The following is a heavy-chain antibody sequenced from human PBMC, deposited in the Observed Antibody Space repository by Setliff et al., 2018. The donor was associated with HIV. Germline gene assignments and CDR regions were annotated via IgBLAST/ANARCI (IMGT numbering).Heavy chain of an antibody. Sequence: SETLSLTCAVYGGSCSSYYWSWIRQPPGKGLDWIGEINHNKSSDYNPSLKSRVTMSVDTSKNQFSLKVKSVTAADTAVYYCARGSRQLTIFGVVFKTNYYFMDVWGKGTAVTVFS. V-gene: IGHV4-34*01. J-gene: IGHJ6*03. D-gene: IGHD3-3*01. CDR2: INHNKSS. CDR3: ARGSRQLTIFGVVFKTNYYFMDV. CDR1: GGSCSSYY.